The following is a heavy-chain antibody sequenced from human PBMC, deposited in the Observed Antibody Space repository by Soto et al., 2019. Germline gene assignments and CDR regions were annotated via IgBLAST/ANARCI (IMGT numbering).Heavy chain of an antibody. CDR2: IYPGDSDT. Sequence: PGASLKISCKGSGYSFTSYWIGWVRQMHGKGLEWMGIIYPGDSDTRYSPSFQGQVTISADKSISTAYLQWSSLKASDTAMYYCARAGGVPAAIRHYYYYYMDVWGKGTTVTVSS. V-gene: IGHV5-51*01. D-gene: IGHD2-2*01. CDR1: GYSFTSYW. CDR3: ARAGGVPAAIRHYYYYYMDV. J-gene: IGHJ6*03.